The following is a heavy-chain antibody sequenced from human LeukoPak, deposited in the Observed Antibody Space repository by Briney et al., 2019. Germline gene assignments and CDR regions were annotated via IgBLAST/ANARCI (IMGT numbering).Heavy chain of an antibody. CDR1: GFTFSSYW. CDR2: IKQDGSEK. V-gene: IGHV3-7*04. CDR3: AKDHLYCSGGSCYFDS. D-gene: IGHD2-15*01. J-gene: IGHJ4*02. Sequence: GGSLRLSCAASGFTFSSYWMSWVRQAPGKGLEWVANIKQDGSEKYYVDSVKGRFTISRDNAKNSLYLQMNSLRAEDTAVYYCAKDHLYCSGGSCYFDSWGQGTLVTVSS.